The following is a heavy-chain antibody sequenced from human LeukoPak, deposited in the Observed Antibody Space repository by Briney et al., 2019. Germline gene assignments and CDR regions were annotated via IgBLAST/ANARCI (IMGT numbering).Heavy chain of an antibody. CDR2: IYYSGST. CDR3: ARVHGDFYFDY. V-gene: IGHV4-30-4*01. J-gene: IGHJ4*02. Sequence: SETLSLTCTVSGGSISSGAYYWSWIRQPPGKGLEWIGYIYYSGSTYYNPSLKSRVTISVDTSKNQFSLKLSSVTAPDTAVYYCARVHGDFYFDYWGQGTLVTVSS. CDR1: GGSISSGAYY. D-gene: IGHD4-17*01.